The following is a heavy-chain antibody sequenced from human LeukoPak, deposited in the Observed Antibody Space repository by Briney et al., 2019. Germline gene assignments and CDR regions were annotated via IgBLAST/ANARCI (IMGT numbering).Heavy chain of an antibody. CDR1: AFTFSDYY. D-gene: IGHD5-18*01. V-gene: IGHV3-11*01. Sequence: GGSLRLSCAASAFTFSDYYMSWIRQAPGKGLEWVSHISSSGSIIYYADSVKGRFTISRDNAKNSLYLQMNSLRAEDTAVYYCANHVDTAMVSDYFDSWGQGTQVTVSS. CDR2: ISSSGSII. CDR3: ANHVDTAMVSDYFDS. J-gene: IGHJ4*02.